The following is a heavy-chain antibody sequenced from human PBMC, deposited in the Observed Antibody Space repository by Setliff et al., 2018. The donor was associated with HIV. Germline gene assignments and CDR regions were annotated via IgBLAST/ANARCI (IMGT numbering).Heavy chain of an antibody. CDR2: INPNNGGT. V-gene: IGHV1-2*02. CDR1: GYTFTGYY. D-gene: IGHD4-4*01. J-gene: IGHJ6*02. CDR3: ARDDEMGTVTEHYYYGMGV. Sequence: ASVKVSCKASGYTFTGYYVHWVQQAPGQGLEWMGWINPNNGGTNYAQKFQGRVTMTRDTSISTAYMELNRLRSDDTAVYYCARDDEMGTVTEHYYYGMGVWGQGTTVTVSS.